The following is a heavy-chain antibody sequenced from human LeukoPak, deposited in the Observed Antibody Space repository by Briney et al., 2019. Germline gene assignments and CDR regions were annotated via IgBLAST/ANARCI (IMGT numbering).Heavy chain of an antibody. CDR1: GGSISSYY. V-gene: IGHV4-59*01. Sequence: SETLSLTCTVSGGSISSYYWSWIRQPPGKGLEWIGYIYYSGSTNYNPSLKSRVTISVDTSKNQFSLKLSSVTAADTAVYYCARGHVDTAMVFDAFDIWGQGTMVTVSS. J-gene: IGHJ3*02. D-gene: IGHD5-18*01. CDR2: IYYSGST. CDR3: ARGHVDTAMVFDAFDI.